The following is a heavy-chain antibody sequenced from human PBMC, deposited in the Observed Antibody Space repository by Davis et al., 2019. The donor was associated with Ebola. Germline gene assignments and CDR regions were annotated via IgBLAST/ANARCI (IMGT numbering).Heavy chain of an antibody. V-gene: IGHV1-3*01. CDR1: GYTFTSYA. Sequence: VSVKVSCKASGYTFTSYAMHWVRQAPGQRLEWMGWINAGNGNTKYSQKFQGRVTITRDTSASTAYMELSSLRSEDTAVYYCARNIMVRGVTNYYYYYGMDVWGKGTTVTVSS. CDR2: INAGNGNT. J-gene: IGHJ6*04. CDR3: ARNIMVRGVTNYYYYYGMDV. D-gene: IGHD3-10*01.